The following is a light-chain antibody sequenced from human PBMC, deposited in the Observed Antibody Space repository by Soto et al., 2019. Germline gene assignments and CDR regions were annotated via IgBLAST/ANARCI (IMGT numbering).Light chain of an antibody. CDR1: SSDVGGYNS. V-gene: IGLV2-8*01. J-gene: IGLJ3*02. CDR2: EVS. Sequence: QSALTQPPSASGSPGQAVTIPCTGTSSDVGGYNSVSWYQQHPGKVPKLMIYEVSKRPSGVPDRVSGSKSVNTASLTVSGLQAEDEADYYCSSYAGSNKLVFGGGTKLTVL. CDR3: SSYAGSNKLV.